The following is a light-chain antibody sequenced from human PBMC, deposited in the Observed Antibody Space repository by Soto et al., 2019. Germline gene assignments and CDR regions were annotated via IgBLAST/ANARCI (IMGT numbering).Light chain of an antibody. CDR1: SSNIGSNT. V-gene: IGLV1-44*01. CDR3: SSYTSSSTLMV. CDR2: NDN. Sequence: QSVLTQPPSASGTPGQRVTISCSGSSSNIGSNTANWYQQLPGTAPKLLVYNDNQRPSGVPDRFSGSKSGTSASLAISGLQSEDEADYYCSSYTSSSTLMVFGGGTKLTVL. J-gene: IGLJ2*01.